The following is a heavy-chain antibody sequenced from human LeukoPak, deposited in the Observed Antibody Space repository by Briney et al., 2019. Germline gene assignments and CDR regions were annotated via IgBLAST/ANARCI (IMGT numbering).Heavy chain of an antibody. D-gene: IGHD3-10*01. CDR1: GGSISSGGYY. CDR2: IYYSGST. J-gene: IGHJ3*02. V-gene: IGHV4-31*03. Sequence: SETLSLTCTVSGGSISSGGYYWSWIRQHPGKGLEWIGYIYYSGSTYYNPSLKSRVTISVDTSKNQFSLKLSSVTAADTAVYNCARENYYGSAKVNAFDIWGQGTMVTVSS. CDR3: ARENYYGSAKVNAFDI.